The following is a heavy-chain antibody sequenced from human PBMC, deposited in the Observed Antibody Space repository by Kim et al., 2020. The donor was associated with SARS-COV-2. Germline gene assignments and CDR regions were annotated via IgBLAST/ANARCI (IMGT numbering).Heavy chain of an antibody. CDR2: ISGDGSST. CDR3: GRDPSGRVADY. D-gene: IGHD1-26*01. J-gene: IGHJ4*02. V-gene: IGHV3-74*01. Sequence: GGSLRLSCEAYGFTFSSYWMHWVRQVPGKGLVWVSRISGDGSSTSYADFVKGRLTISRDNAKNTLYLQMNSLRVEDTAVYYCGRDPSGRVADYWGQGTLVTVSS. CDR1: GFTFSSYW.